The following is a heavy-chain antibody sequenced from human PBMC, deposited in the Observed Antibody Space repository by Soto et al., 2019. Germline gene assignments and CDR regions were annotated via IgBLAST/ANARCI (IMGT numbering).Heavy chain of an antibody. CDR2: ISYDGSNK. J-gene: IGHJ4*02. D-gene: IGHD3-22*01. V-gene: IGHV3-30-3*01. Sequence: PGGSLRLSCAASGFTFSSYAMHWVRQAPGKGLEWVAVISYDGSNKYYADSVKGRFTISRDNSKNTLYLQMNSLRAEDTAVYYCARGIDYYDSSGYYDYFDYWGQGTLVTVSS. CDR1: GFTFSSYA. CDR3: ARGIDYYDSSGYYDYFDY.